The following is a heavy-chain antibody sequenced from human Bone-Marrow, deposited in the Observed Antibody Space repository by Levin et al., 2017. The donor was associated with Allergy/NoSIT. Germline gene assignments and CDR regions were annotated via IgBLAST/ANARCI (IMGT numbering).Heavy chain of an antibody. J-gene: IGHJ4*02. Sequence: ASVKVSCKASGYTFTGYYCHWVRQAPGQGLEWMGWINPHPGDPTSAQRFPGRVTMHSDTFISTAYMELRRLKSDDTARDYGASDPDICVGGQGSRVTVSS. CDR3: ASDPDICV. CDR2: INPHPGDP. CDR1: GYTFTGYY. V-gene: IGHV1-2*02.